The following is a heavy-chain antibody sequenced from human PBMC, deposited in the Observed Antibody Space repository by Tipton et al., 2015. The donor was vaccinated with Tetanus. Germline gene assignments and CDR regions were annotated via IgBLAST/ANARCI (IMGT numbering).Heavy chain of an antibody. CDR1: GFTFNYYT. Sequence: GSLRLSCAASGFTFNYYTMNWVRQAPGKGLEGVSAIGRSGSESVTYYADSLKGRITISRDNAKNSVYLQMNSLRVEDTAVYYCARDPLGDSDDTLDYWGQGVLVTVSS. V-gene: IGHV3-21*01. J-gene: IGHJ4*02. D-gene: IGHD1-26*01. CDR2: IGRSGSESVT. CDR3: ARDPLGDSDDTLDY.